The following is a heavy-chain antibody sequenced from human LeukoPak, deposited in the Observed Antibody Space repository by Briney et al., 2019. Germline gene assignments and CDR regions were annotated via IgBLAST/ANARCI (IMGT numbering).Heavy chain of an antibody. Sequence: GGSLRLSCAASGFTFSSYEMNWVRQAPGRGLEWVSHISSSGSTIYYTDSVKGRFTISRDNSKNLLYLQMNSLRAEDTAIYYCARTVARIGYWGQGTLVTVSS. V-gene: IGHV3-48*03. CDR1: GFTFSSYE. D-gene: IGHD4-23*01. CDR2: ISSSGSTI. CDR3: ARTVARIGY. J-gene: IGHJ4*02.